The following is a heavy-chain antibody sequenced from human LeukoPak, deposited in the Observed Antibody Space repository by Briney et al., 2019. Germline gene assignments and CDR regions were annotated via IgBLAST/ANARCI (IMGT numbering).Heavy chain of an antibody. J-gene: IGHJ4*02. CDR1: GYIFTDYF. Sequence: ASVKVSCKGSGYIFTDYFMHWVRQAPGQGLEWMGRINPNSGGINYSQKFRGRVTMTRDTSIATAYMELSSLTSDDTAAYYCARVSCFSSNCYPDYWGQGTLVTVSS. V-gene: IGHV1-2*06. CDR2: INPNSGGI. D-gene: IGHD2-15*01. CDR3: ARVSCFSSNCYPDY.